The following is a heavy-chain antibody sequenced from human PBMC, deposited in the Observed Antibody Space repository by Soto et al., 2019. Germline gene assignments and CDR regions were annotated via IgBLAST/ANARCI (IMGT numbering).Heavy chain of an antibody. CDR2: IYYSGST. CDR1: GGSISDSNYY. V-gene: IGHV4-39*07. J-gene: IGHJ6*03. CDR3: ARRRIAAADYNYYYYMDV. Sequence: SETLSLTCTVSGGSISDSNYYWGWIRPPPGKGLKWIGSIYYSGSTNYNPSLKSRVTISVDTSKNQFSLKLSSVTAADTAVYYCARRRIAAADYNYYYYMDVWGKGTTVTVSS. D-gene: IGHD6-13*01.